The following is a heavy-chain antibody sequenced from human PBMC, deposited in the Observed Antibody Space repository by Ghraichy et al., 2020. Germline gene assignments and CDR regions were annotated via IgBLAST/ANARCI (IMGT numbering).Heavy chain of an antibody. CDR1: GDSISKYY. V-gene: IGHV4-59*01. Sequence: SETLSLTCTDSGDSISKYYWHWIRQPPGKGLEWIGYLYYSEGTNYNPSLRSRVTMSVDTSKNQFSLKLSSVTAADSAVYYCARGHCSGNTCYAWDYYYGMDVWGQGTPVTVSS. J-gene: IGHJ6*02. CDR3: ARGHCSGNTCYAWDYYYGMDV. CDR2: LYYSEGT. D-gene: IGHD2-2*01.